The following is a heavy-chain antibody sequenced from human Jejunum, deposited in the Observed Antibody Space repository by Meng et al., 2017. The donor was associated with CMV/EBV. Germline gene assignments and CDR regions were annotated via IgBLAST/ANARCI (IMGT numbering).Heavy chain of an antibody. CDR2: IGKDGSEK. Sequence: FSNDWRSWVRQAPGKGLKRVANIGKDGSEKYYVDSVKGRFTISRDNAKNSLYLQMNSLRADDTAVYYCARARGNGDDSKYNWFDSWGQGARVTVSS. V-gene: IGHV3-7*01. CDR1: FSNDW. CDR3: ARARGNGDDSKYNWFDS. D-gene: IGHD2-21*02. J-gene: IGHJ5*01.